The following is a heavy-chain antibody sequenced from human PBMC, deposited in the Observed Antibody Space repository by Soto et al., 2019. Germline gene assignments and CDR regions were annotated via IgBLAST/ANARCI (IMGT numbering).Heavy chain of an antibody. V-gene: IGHV4-59*01. Sequence: PSETLSLTCTVSGGSISSYYWSWIRQPPGKGLEWIGYIYYSGSTNYNPSLKSRVTISVDTSKNQFSLKLSSVTAADTAVYYCARENTAAGTYLFDYWGQGTLVTVSS. CDR2: IYYSGST. J-gene: IGHJ4*02. CDR3: ARENTAAGTYLFDY. D-gene: IGHD6-13*01. CDR1: GGSISSYY.